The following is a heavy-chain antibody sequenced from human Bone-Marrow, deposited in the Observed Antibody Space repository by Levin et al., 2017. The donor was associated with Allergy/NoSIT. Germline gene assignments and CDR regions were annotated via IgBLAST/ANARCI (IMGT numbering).Heavy chain of an antibody. V-gene: IGHV1-18*01. D-gene: IGHD3-10*01. J-gene: IGHJ4*02. Sequence: AASVKVSCKASGYTFTSYGISWVRQAPGQGLEWMGWIYAYNGNTNYPQKLQGRVTMTTDTSTSTAYMELRSLKSDDTAVYYCARGHGVREFDYWGQGTLVSVSS. CDR2: IYAYNGNT. CDR1: GYTFTSYG. CDR3: ARGHGVREFDY.